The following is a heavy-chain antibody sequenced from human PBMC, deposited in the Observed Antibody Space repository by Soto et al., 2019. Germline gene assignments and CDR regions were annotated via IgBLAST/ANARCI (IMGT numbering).Heavy chain of an antibody. J-gene: IGHJ3*02. D-gene: IGHD1-26*01. CDR2: INPNSGGT. CDR3: ARSDYSGSFSGAFDI. CDR1: GYTFTGYY. Sequence: ASVKVSCKASGYTFTGYYMHWVRQAPGQGLEWMGWINPNSGGTNYAQKFQGWVTMTRDTSISTAYMELSRLRSDDTAVYYCARSDYSGSFSGAFDIWGQGTMVTVSS. V-gene: IGHV1-2*04.